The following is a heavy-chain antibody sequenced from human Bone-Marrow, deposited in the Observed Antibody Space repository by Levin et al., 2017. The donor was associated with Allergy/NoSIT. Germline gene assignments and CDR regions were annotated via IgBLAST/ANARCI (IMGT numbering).Heavy chain of an antibody. CDR3: TTITMIMLHVDF. V-gene: IGHV3-15*01. Sequence: PGGSLRLSCVVSGFPFSSAWMSWVRQAPGKGLEWIARIKTKGEGESTDYAAPVKGRFTISRDDSKSALYLQMNSLKTEDTAIYFCTTITMIMLHVDFWGQGSTVTVSS. CDR1: GFPFSSAW. D-gene: IGHD3-22*01. J-gene: IGHJ6*02. CDR2: IKTKGEGEST.